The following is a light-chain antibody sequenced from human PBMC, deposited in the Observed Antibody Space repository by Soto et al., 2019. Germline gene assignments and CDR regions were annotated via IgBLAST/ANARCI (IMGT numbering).Light chain of an antibody. V-gene: IGKV1-39*01. CDR1: QSISTY. CDR2: AAS. J-gene: IGKJ1*01. CDR3: QEYGTSFTWT. Sequence: DIQMTQSPYSLSASVGDRVTITCRASQSISTYLNWYQQKPGKAPNLLIYAASTLQSGVPSRFSGSGSGTEFTLTISSLQPEDYATYFCQEYGTSFTWTFGQGTKVDIK.